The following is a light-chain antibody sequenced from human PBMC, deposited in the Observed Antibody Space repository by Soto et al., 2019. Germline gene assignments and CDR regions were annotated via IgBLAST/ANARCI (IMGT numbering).Light chain of an antibody. CDR1: QSISSN. J-gene: IGKJ4*01. CDR2: DAS. CDR3: QQYNNWPLT. V-gene: IGKV3-15*01. Sequence: ETLMTQSPATLSVSPGEGATISCRARQSISSNLAWFQQTPGQAPRILIYDASTMDTGFPARFSGSGSGTEFTLPLSRLQSEDFEVYYCQQYNNWPLTFGGGTKVDIK.